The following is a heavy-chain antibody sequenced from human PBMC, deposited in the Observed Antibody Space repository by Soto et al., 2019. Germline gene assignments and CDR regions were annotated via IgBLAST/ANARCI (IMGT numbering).Heavy chain of an antibody. CDR3: ARVSVAGRSSTSCLNWYFDL. V-gene: IGHV3-23*01. Sequence: EVQLLESGGGLVQPGGSLRLSCAASGFTFSSYSMSWVRQAPGKGLEWVSGFRSGGDDDTTYYADSVRGRFTISRDNSKNTLYLQMNSLRAEDTAVYYCARVSVAGRSSTSCLNWYFDLWGRGTLVTVSS. CDR2: FRSGGDDDTT. J-gene: IGHJ2*01. CDR1: GFTFSSYS. D-gene: IGHD2-2*01.